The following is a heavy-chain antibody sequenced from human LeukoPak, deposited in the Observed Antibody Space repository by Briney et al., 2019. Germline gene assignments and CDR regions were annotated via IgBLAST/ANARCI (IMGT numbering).Heavy chain of an antibody. CDR1: GGSFSGYY. J-gene: IGHJ4*02. D-gene: IGHD3-3*01. V-gene: IGHV4-34*01. Sequence: PSETLSLTCAVYGGSFSGYYWSWIRQPPGKGLEWIGEINHSGSTNYNPSLKSRVTISVDTSKNQFSLKLSSVTAADTAVYYCAATIFYFDYWGQGTLVTVSS. CDR2: INHSGST. CDR3: AATIFYFDY.